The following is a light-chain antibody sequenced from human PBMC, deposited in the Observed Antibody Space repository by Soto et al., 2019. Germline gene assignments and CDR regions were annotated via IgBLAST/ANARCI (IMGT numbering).Light chain of an antibody. CDR3: QQYYSSPFT. CDR2: AAS. CDR1: QGIRSY. Sequence: DTQMTQSPSSLSSSLGDRVTLTCRASQGIRSYLAWHQQKPDKAPKSLIYAASSLHTGVPSRFSGSGSGTDFTLTISSLQPEDFAIYYCQQYYSSPFTFGQGTRLEIK. V-gene: IGKV1D-16*01. J-gene: IGKJ5*01.